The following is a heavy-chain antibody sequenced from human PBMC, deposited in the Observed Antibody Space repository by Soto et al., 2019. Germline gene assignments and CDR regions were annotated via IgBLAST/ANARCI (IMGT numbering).Heavy chain of an antibody. CDR2: ISWDGGST. Sequence: GGSLRLSCAASGFTFDDYTMHWVRQAPGKGLEWVSLISWDGGSTYYADSVKGRFTISRDNSKNSLYLQMNSLRTEDTALYYCAKGTYYYDSSEEYFQHWGQGTLVTVSS. D-gene: IGHD3-22*01. CDR1: GFTFDDYT. V-gene: IGHV3-43*01. CDR3: AKGTYYYDSSEEYFQH. J-gene: IGHJ1*01.